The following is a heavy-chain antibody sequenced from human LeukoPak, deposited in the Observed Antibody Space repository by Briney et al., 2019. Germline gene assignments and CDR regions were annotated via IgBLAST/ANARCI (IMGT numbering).Heavy chain of an antibody. CDR2: ISSSGSTI. CDR1: GFTFSSYE. J-gene: IGHJ3*02. Sequence: PGGSLRLSCAASGFTFSSYEMNWVRQAPGKGLEWVSYISSSGSTICYADSVKGRFTISRDNAKNSLYLQMNSLRAEDTAVYYCAKFSPVGLLIFVEVPSAFDIWGQGTMVTVSS. CDR3: AKFSPVGLLIFVEVPSAFDI. V-gene: IGHV3-48*03. D-gene: IGHD2-21*01.